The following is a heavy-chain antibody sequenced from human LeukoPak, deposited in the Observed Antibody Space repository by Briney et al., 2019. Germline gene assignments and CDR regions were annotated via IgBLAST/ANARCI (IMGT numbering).Heavy chain of an antibody. V-gene: IGHV3-23*01. J-gene: IGHJ4*02. Sequence: GGSLRLSCGASGLNFSGYAMSWVRQAPGKGLQWVSAISGATYRTYYADSVRGRFTISRDISKNTLYLQMNNLRAEDTAIYYCAKDTFVELSYLHHWGQGTLVTVSS. CDR1: GLNFSGYA. D-gene: IGHD1-26*01. CDR2: ISGATYRT. CDR3: AKDTFVELSYLHH.